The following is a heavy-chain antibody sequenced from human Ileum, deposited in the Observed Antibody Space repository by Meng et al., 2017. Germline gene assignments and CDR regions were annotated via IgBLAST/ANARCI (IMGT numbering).Heavy chain of an antibody. CDR2: IHYSGST. J-gene: IGHJ5*02. CDR1: GGSMSGNFYS. Sequence: QLQLQESAPGLVRPSAPLSLTCTFSGGSMSGNFYSWAWIRQPPEKGLEWIVTIHYSGSTYYNPSLKSRVTTSIDTSKKQFFLKLSSVTAADTAVYFCARQPTGYPNWLDPWGQGTLVTVSS. D-gene: IGHD3-9*01. V-gene: IGHV4-39*07. CDR3: ARQPTGYPNWLDP.